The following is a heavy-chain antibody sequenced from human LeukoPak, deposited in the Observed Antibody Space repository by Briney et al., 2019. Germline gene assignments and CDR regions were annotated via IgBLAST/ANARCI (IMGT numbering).Heavy chain of an antibody. CDR2: INPNSGAT. CDR1: GYSFTAYY. V-gene: IGHV1-2*02. J-gene: IGHJ4*02. CDR3: ARVPGSFDY. Sequence: ASVKVSCKASGYSFTAYYIHWVRQAPRQGLELMGWINPNSGATNYAQNFQGRVTMTRDTSISTVYMELSRLTSDDTAVYYCARVPGSFDYWGQGTLVTVSS. D-gene: IGHD3-10*01.